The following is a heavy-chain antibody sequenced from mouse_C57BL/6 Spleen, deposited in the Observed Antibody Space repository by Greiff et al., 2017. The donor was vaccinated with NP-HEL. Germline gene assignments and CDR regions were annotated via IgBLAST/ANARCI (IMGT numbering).Heavy chain of an antibody. CDR2: SRNKANDYTT. CDR3: ARVPSGTSPYWYFDV. J-gene: IGHJ1*03. D-gene: IGHD4-1*01. Sequence: EVKLVESGGGLVQSGRSLRLSCATSGFTFSDFYMEWVRQAPGKGLEWIAASRNKANDYTTEYSASVKGRFIVSRDTSQSILYLQMNALRAEDTAIYYCARVPSGTSPYWYFDVWGTGTTVTVSS. CDR1: GFTFSDFY. V-gene: IGHV7-1*01.